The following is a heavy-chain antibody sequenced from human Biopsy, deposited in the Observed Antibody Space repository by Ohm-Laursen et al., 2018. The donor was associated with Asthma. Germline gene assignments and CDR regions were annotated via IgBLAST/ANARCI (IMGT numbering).Heavy chain of an antibody. D-gene: IGHD2-15*01. CDR1: GFTFSDHG. V-gene: IGHV3-33*01. J-gene: IGHJ6*02. CDR3: VREGDCSGGSCHSPYYDGMDV. Sequence: SLRLSCTASGFTFSDHGMHWVRQAPGKGLEWVAVIWYDGGKKDYADSVKGRFSISRDNSKNTLYLQMNSLRGEDTAVYYCVREGDCSGGSCHSPYYDGMDVWGQGTTVTVSS. CDR2: IWYDGGKK.